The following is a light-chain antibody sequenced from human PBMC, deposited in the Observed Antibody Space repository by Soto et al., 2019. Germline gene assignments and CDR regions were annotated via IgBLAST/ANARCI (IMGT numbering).Light chain of an antibody. Sequence: QSVLTQSPSASASLGASVKLTCTLSSGHSNYAIAWHQQQPEKGPRYLMNLNSDGSHTTGDGIPDRFSGSSSGAERYLTISSLQSEDDADYYCQTWATGIRVFGGGTKLTVL. CDR1: SGHSNYA. CDR3: QTWATGIRV. CDR2: LNSDGSH. V-gene: IGLV4-69*01. J-gene: IGLJ3*02.